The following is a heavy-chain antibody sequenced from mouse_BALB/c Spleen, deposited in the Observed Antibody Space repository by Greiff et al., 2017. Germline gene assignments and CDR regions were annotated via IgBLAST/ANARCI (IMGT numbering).Heavy chain of an antibody. CDR3: ARTGPPYAMDY. Sequence: EVKVVESGGGLVQPGGSRKLSCAASGFTFSSFGMHWVRQAPEKGLEWVAYISSGSSTIYYADTVKGRFTISRDNPKNTLFLQMTSLRSEDTAMYYCARTGPPYAMDYWGQGTSVTVSS. V-gene: IGHV5-17*02. CDR2: ISSGSSTI. D-gene: IGHD4-1*01. J-gene: IGHJ4*01. CDR1: GFTFSSFG.